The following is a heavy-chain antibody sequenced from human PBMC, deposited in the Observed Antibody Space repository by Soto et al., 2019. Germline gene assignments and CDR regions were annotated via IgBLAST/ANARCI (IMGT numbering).Heavy chain of an antibody. D-gene: IGHD2-8*02. CDR1: GYSFTSYW. V-gene: IGHV3-23*01. Sequence: GESLKISCKGSGYSFTSYWISWVRQAPGKGLEWVSTILVGGSTHYEDSVKGRFTISRDTSKNTVYLQMNSLTAGDTAMYYCAKATATGGGAFEICGQGTMVTVSS. CDR2: ILVGGST. CDR3: AKATATGGGAFEI. J-gene: IGHJ3*02.